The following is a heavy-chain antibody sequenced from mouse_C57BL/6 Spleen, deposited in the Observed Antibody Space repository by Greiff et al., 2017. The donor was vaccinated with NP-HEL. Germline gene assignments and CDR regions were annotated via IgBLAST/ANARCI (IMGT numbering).Heavy chain of an antibody. J-gene: IGHJ2*01. V-gene: IGHV1-15*01. Sequence: VKLVESGAELVRPGASVTLSCKASGYTFTDYEMHWVKQTPVHGLEWIGAIDPETGGTAYNQKFKGKAILTADKSSSTAYMELRSLTSEDSAVYYCTRSRIYDGYHNFDYWGQGTTLTVSS. CDR2: IDPETGGT. CDR3: TRSRIYDGYHNFDY. CDR1: GYTFTDYE. D-gene: IGHD2-3*01.